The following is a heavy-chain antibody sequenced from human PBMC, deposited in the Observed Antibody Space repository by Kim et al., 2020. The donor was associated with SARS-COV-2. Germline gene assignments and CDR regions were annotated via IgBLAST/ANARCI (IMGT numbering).Heavy chain of an antibody. Sequence: GGSLRLSCVVSGFNITKFGMNWVRQAPGKGLEWVSGISAGGVSTFYADSVKGRFTISRDISRNTLYIEMNSLRAGDTALYFCAKGGRLFYYGMDVWGQGTTVTVSS. CDR3: AKGGRLFYYGMDV. D-gene: IGHD2-21*02. CDR2: ISAGGVST. V-gene: IGHV3-23*01. J-gene: IGHJ6*02. CDR1: GFNITKFG.